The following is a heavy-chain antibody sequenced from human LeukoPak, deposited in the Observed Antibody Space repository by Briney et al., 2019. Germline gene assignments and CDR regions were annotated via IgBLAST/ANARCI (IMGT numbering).Heavy chain of an antibody. V-gene: IGHV3-21*01. J-gene: IGHJ3*02. CDR3: AGVPLPVWGSYHAFDI. CDR1: GFTFSSYS. Sequence: PGGSLRLSCAASGFTFSSYSMNWVRQAPGKGLEWVSSISSSSSYIYYADSVKGRFTISRDNAKNSLYLQMNSLRAEDTAVYYCAGVPLPVWGSYHAFDIWGQGTMVTVSS. CDR2: ISSSSSYI. D-gene: IGHD3-16*02.